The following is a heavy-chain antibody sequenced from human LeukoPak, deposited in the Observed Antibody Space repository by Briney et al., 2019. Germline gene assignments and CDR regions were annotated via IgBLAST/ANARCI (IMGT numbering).Heavy chain of an antibody. CDR1: GFTFRSYS. CDR2: IYYSGTT. CDR3: ARGPYGSGSYY. D-gene: IGHD3-10*01. J-gene: IGHJ4*02. V-gene: IGHV4-30-4*08. Sequence: LRLSCAASGFTFRSYSMNCVRQAPGKGLEWIGYIYYSGTTYYNPSLKSRVTISVDTSKNQFSLKLTSVTAADTAVYYCARGPYGSGSYYWAQGTLVTVSS.